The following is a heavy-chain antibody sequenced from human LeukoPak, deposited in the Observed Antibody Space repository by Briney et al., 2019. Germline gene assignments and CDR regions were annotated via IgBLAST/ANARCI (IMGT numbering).Heavy chain of an antibody. CDR2: ISAYNGNT. J-gene: IGHJ4*02. CDR1: GYTFTSYG. Sequence: ASVKVSCYASGYTFTSYGISWVRQAPGQGLEWMGWISAYNGNTNYAQKFQGRVTMTRNTSISTAYMELSSLRSEDTAVYYCARARDQRYSGYDFGYWGQGTLVTVSS. V-gene: IGHV1-18*01. CDR3: ARARDQRYSGYDFGY. D-gene: IGHD5-12*01.